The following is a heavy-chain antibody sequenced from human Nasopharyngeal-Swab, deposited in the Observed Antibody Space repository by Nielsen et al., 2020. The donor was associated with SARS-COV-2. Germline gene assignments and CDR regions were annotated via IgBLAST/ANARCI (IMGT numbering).Heavy chain of an antibody. Sequence: GESLKISCAASGFTFSIYSMNWVRQAPGKGLEWVAYISSSSSTIYYADSVKGRFTISRDNSKNTLYLQMNSLRAEDTAVYYCAKDPTYYDILTGYYFREASHYYYYGMDVWGQGTTVTVSS. D-gene: IGHD3-9*01. V-gene: IGHV3-48*01. J-gene: IGHJ6*02. CDR1: GFTFSIYS. CDR2: ISSSSSTI. CDR3: AKDPTYYDILTGYYFREASHYYYYGMDV.